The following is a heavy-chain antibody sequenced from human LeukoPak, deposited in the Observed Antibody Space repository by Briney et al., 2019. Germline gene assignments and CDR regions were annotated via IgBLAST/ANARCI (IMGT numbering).Heavy chain of an antibody. CDR3: ARETTEDRPGS. CDR1: GFTLCNFW. D-gene: IGHD4-17*01. Sequence: GGSLRLSCAASGFTLCNFWMSWVRQAPGKGLEWVANIDQDGSDKNYVGSVKGRFTISRDDAKNSLFLQMNSLRAEDTAVYYCARETTEDRPGSWGQGTLVTVSS. J-gene: IGHJ5*02. V-gene: IGHV3-7*01. CDR2: IDQDGSDK.